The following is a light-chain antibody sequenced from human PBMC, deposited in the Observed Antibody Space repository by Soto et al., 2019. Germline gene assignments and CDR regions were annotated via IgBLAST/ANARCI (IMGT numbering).Light chain of an antibody. CDR3: QQSYSTPLN. CDR2: AAS. Sequence: DIQMTQSPSSLAASVGDRVTITCRASQSISSYLNWYQQKPGKAPKLLIYAASSLQSGVPSRFSGSGSGTDFTLTINSLQPEDFATYYCQQSYSTPLNFGGGTKVDNK. V-gene: IGKV1-39*01. J-gene: IGKJ4*01. CDR1: QSISSY.